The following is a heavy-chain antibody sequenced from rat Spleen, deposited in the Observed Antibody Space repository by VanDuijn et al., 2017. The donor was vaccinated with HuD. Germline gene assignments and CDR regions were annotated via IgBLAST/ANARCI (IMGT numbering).Heavy chain of an antibody. J-gene: IGHJ2*01. D-gene: IGHD1-2*01. CDR2: INKDSSTI. V-gene: IGHV4-2*01. CDR1: GFNFNDYW. CDR3: ARVQAPFYYSSYIDY. Sequence: EVKLAESGGGLVQPGRSLKLSCAASGFNFNDYWMAWVRQAPGKGLEWIGEINKDSSTIYYTPSLKDKFTISRDNAQNTLYLQVSRLGSEDTAIYYCARVQAPFYYSSYIDYWGQGVMVTVSS.